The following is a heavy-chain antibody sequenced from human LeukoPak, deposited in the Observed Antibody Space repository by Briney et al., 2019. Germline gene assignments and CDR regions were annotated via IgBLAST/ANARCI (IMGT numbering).Heavy chain of an antibody. CDR2: ISCSGAGT. Sequence: GVSLRLSCAASAFTFSSYGMGWVRQAPGKALDWVSSISCSGAGTYYADSVKGRFTISRDNSKNTLYVQMKSLGAEDTALYYCARVRGGNRGDAFDIWGQGTMVTVSS. CDR1: AFTFSSYG. CDR3: ARVRGGNRGDAFDI. V-gene: IGHV3-23*01. D-gene: IGHD4-23*01. J-gene: IGHJ3*02.